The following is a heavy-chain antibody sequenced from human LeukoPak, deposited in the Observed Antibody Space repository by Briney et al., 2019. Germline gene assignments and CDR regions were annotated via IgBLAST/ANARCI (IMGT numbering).Heavy chain of an antibody. CDR2: INPSGGST. J-gene: IGHJ4*02. CDR3: AREVDSSGYYPLYYFDY. Sequence: ASVKVSCKASGYTFTSYYMHWVRQAPGQGLEWMGIINPSGGSTSYAQKFQGRVTMTRDMSTSTVYMELSSLRSEDTAVYYCAREVDSSGYYPLYYFDYWGQGTLVTVSS. CDR1: GYTFTSYY. D-gene: IGHD3-22*01. V-gene: IGHV1-46*01.